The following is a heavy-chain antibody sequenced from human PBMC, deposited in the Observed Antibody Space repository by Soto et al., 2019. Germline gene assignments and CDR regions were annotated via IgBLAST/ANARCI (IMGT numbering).Heavy chain of an antibody. CDR1: GYSFTSYW. J-gene: IGHJ4*02. CDR2: FYPGDSDT. Sequence: GESLKISCKASGYSFTSYWVAWVRQMPGKGLEWMGVFYPGDSDTRYSPSFQGQVTISGDKSISTAYLQWSGLQASDTAIYYCARGSGSYAAGFDCWGPGTLVTVSS. D-gene: IGHD1-26*01. CDR3: ARGSGSYAAGFDC. V-gene: IGHV5-51*01.